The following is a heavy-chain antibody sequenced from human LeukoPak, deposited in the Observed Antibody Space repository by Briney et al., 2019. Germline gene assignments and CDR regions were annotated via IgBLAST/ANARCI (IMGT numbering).Heavy chain of an antibody. CDR3: AKGYYYMDV. CDR1: GYSIRSDYY. Sequence: TSETLSLTCTVSGYSIRSDYYWGWIRQPPGKGLEWIGSIYYSGSTYYNPSLKSRVTISVDTSKNQFSLKLSSVTAADTAVYYCAKGYYYMDVWGKGTTVTVSS. J-gene: IGHJ6*03. CDR2: IYYSGST. V-gene: IGHV4-38-2*02.